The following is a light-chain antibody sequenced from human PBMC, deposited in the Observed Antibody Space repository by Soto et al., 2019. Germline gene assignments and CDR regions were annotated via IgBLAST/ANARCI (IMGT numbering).Light chain of an antibody. CDR1: QSVSSN. J-gene: IGKJ1*01. CDR2: GAS. CDR3: QQYNNWPPWT. Sequence: EIMMTQSPATLSVSPGERATLSCRASQSVSSNLAWYQQKPGQAPRLLIYGASTRATGIPARFSGSVSGTEFTLTISSLQSEDFAFYYCQQYNNWPPWTFGQGTKVDIK. V-gene: IGKV3-15*01.